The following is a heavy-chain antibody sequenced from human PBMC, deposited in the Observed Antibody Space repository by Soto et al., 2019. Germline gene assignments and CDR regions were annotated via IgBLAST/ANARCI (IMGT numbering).Heavy chain of an antibody. V-gene: IGHV3-53*04. CDR2: IYSGGST. Sequence: PGGSLRLSCAASGFTVSSNYMSWVRQAPGKGLEWVSVIYSGGSTYYADSVKGRFTISRHNSKNTLYLQMNSLRAEDTAVYYCARDGNTIFGVVTPLGGMDVWGQGTTVTVSS. CDR3: ARDGNTIFGVVTPLGGMDV. CDR1: GFTVSSNY. D-gene: IGHD3-3*01. J-gene: IGHJ6*02.